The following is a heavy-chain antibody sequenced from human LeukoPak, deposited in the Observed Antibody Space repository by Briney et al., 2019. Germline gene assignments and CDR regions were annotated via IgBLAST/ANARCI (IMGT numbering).Heavy chain of an antibody. CDR2: INPKNGGS. V-gene: IGHV1-2*02. D-gene: IGHD2-15*01. Sequence: AAVKVSCKASGYTFTDYYMHWVRQTPGQGLEWMGWINPKNGGSHSAQKFQGRVTMTRDTSISTAYMELTRLRSDDTAVYYCARDQRYCSGGSCYPDWFDPWGQGTLVTVSS. J-gene: IGHJ5*02. CDR3: ARDQRYCSGGSCYPDWFDP. CDR1: GYTFTDYY.